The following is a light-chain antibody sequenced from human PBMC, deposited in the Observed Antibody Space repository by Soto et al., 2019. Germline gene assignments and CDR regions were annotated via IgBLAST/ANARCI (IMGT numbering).Light chain of an antibody. Sequence: DIQMTQSPSTLSASVGDRVTITCRASQSISMWLAWFQQKPGKAPNLLIYDASTLESGVPSRFSGSGSGAEFTLTISGLQPDDFATYYCQQYNAYPWTFGQGTKVQLK. V-gene: IGKV1-5*01. J-gene: IGKJ1*01. CDR2: DAS. CDR3: QQYNAYPWT. CDR1: QSISMW.